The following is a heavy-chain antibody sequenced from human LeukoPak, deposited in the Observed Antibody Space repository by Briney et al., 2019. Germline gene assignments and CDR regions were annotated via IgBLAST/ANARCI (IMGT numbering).Heavy chain of an antibody. CDR1: GFTFSSYS. Sequence: GGSLRLSCAASGFTFSSYSMNWVRQAPGKGLEWVSYISSSSSTIYYADSVKGRFTISRDNAKNSLYLQMNSLRAEDTAVYYCARDRFTMVRGVPNVAFDIWGQGTMVTVSS. D-gene: IGHD3-10*01. CDR2: ISSSSSTI. J-gene: IGHJ3*02. V-gene: IGHV3-48*04. CDR3: ARDRFTMVRGVPNVAFDI.